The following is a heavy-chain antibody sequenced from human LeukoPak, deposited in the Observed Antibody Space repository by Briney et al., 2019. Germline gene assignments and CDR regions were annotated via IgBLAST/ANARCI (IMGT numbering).Heavy chain of an antibody. CDR3: ARDLSSSSTAYFQH. D-gene: IGHD6-6*01. V-gene: IGHV3-21*01. Sequence: GGSLRLSCAASGFSFGDYSMNWVRQAPGKGLEWVSSISSSTYTYYADSVKGRFTISRDNAKNSLYLQMNSLRAEDTAVYYCARDLSSSSTAYFQHWGQGTLVTVSS. CDR2: ISSSTYT. CDR1: GFSFGDYS. J-gene: IGHJ1*01.